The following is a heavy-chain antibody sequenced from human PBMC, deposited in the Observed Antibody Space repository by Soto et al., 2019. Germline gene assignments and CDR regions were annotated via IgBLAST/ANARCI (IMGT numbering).Heavy chain of an antibody. D-gene: IGHD3-16*01. J-gene: IGHJ6*02. CDR2: ISGSGGST. CDR3: ATAGGEYLDV. CDR1: GFTVSSYA. Sequence: PGGSMRLSIAASGFTVSSYAMTWVGQAPGKGLEWVSAISGSGGSTYCADSVKGRFTISRDNSKNTLFLQMHSLRAEDPAVYFCATAGGEYLDVWRPGTTVTVSS. V-gene: IGHV3-23*01.